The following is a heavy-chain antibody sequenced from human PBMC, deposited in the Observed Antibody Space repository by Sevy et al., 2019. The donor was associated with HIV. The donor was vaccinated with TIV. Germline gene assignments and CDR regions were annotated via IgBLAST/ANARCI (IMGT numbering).Heavy chain of an antibody. D-gene: IGHD5-18*01. CDR3: VREGLGGFSYSLDC. J-gene: IGHJ4*02. CDR1: GFTFSSYW. Sequence: GGSLRLSCAASGFTFSSYWMSWVRQAPVKGLEWVATMKEDGSEKPYVDSVKGRFTISRDNAKNSLYLQMNSLRVDDTALYYCVREGLGGFSYSLDCWGQGTLVTVSS. CDR2: MKEDGSEK. V-gene: IGHV3-7*01.